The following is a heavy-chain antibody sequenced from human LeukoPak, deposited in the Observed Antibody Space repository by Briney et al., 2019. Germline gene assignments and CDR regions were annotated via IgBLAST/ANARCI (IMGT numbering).Heavy chain of an antibody. V-gene: IGHV1-2*02. CDR2: INPNSGAT. J-gene: IGHJ5*01. D-gene: IGHD4-17*01. CDR1: GYTFTGCD. Sequence: ASVKVSCKASGYTFTGCDVHWVRQAPGQGLEWMGWINPNSGATNYAQKFQGRVTMTRDTSISTAYMDLSRLISDDKAVYHCARVALNTVTEHLFDPWGQGTLVTVSS. CDR3: ARVALNTVTEHLFDP.